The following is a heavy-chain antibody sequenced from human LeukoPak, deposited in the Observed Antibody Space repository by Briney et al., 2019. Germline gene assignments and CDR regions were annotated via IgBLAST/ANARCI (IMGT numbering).Heavy chain of an antibody. CDR3: ASPFWSGYHP. CDR2: IDQDGSEK. V-gene: IGHV3-7*03. CDR1: GFTFSSYW. D-gene: IGHD3-3*01. J-gene: IGHJ5*02. Sequence: GGSLRLSCAASGFTFSSYWMSWVRQVPGKGLEWVANIDQDGSEKYYVDSVKGRFTISRDNAKNSLYLQMNSLRAEDTAVYYCASPFWSGYHPWGQGTLVTVSS.